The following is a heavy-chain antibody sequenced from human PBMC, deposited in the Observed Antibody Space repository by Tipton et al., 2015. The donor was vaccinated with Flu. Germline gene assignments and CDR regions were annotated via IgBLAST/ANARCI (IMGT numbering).Heavy chain of an antibody. CDR3: ARASSAGRRFDF. CDR2: INPSGGST. V-gene: IGHV1-46*01. CDR1: GYTFISYY. Sequence: QLVQPGAEVEKPGASVKVSCKASGYTFISYYVHWVRQAPGQGLEWMGIINPSGGSTTYAQKFQGRVTMTRDTSTNTVYMELSSLTSEDTAVYFCARASSAGRRFDFWGQGSLVTVSS. D-gene: IGHD6-13*01. J-gene: IGHJ4*02.